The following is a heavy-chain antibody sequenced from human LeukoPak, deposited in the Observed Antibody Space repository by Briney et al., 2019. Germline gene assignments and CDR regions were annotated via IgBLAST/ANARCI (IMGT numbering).Heavy chain of an antibody. V-gene: IGHV3-7*05. CDR3: ARDPGGYSSRVYYFDY. CDR1: GFTFSSYW. Sequence: GGSLRLSCAAPGFTFSSYWMSWVRQAPGKGLEWVANIKQDGSEKYYVDSVKGRFTISRDNAKNSLYLQMNSLRAEDTAVYYCARDPGGYSSRVYYFDYWGQGTLVTVSS. CDR2: IKQDGSEK. J-gene: IGHJ4*02. D-gene: IGHD6-13*01.